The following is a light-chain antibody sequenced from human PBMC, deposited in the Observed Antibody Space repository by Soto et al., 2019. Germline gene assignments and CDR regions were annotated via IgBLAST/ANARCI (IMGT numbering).Light chain of an antibody. J-gene: IGLJ2*01. CDR1: SSDVGSYKY. Sequence: QSALTQPASVSGSPGQSITISCTGTSSDVGSYKYVTWYQQHPGKAPKMMIYGVRNRPSGVSDRFSGSKSGNTASLTISDLHAEDEADYYCSSYTTSRAYVIFGGGTKLTVL. CDR2: GVR. CDR3: SSYTTSRAYVI. V-gene: IGLV2-14*01.